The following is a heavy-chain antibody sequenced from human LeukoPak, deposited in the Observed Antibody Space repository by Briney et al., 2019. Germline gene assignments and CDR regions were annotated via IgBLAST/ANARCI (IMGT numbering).Heavy chain of an antibody. Sequence: SGGSLRLSCAASGFTFSSYAMHWVRQAPGKGLEWVSAMSGSGGITYYADSVMGRFTVSRDNSKNTLYLQMNSLRAEDTAVYYCAKVLRNFWSGYSYWGQGTLVTVSS. J-gene: IGHJ4*02. D-gene: IGHD3-3*01. CDR1: GFTFSSYA. CDR2: MSGSGGIT. CDR3: AKVLRNFWSGYSY. V-gene: IGHV3-23*01.